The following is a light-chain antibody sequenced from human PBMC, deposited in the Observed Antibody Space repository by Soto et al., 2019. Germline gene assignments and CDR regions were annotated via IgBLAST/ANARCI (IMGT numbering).Light chain of an antibody. CDR1: SSNIGAGYV. CDR3: QSYDSSLSGSV. J-gene: IGLJ2*01. V-gene: IGLV1-40*01. CDR2: GNS. Sequence: QSVLTQPPSVSGAPGQRVTISCTGSSSNIGAGYVVHWYQQLPGTAPKLLIYGNSNRPSGVPERFSGSKSGTSASLAITGLQDEDDADYYCQSYDSSLSGSVFGGGTKLTVL.